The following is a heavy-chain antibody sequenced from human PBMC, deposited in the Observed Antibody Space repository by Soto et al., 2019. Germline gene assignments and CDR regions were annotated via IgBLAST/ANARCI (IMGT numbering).Heavy chain of an antibody. V-gene: IGHV3-23*01. CDR2: ISNSGDRT. Sequence: EVQLLESGGGLVQPGGSLRLSCVASGFTFSNYDMCWVRQAPGKGLEWVSGISNSGDRTYYADSVKGRFTISRDNSKNTLYLQMNSLRAEDTAIYYCAKDAPRRSGWYHFDYWGQGTLVTVSS. CDR1: GFTFSNYD. CDR3: AKDAPRRSGWYHFDY. J-gene: IGHJ4*02. D-gene: IGHD6-19*01.